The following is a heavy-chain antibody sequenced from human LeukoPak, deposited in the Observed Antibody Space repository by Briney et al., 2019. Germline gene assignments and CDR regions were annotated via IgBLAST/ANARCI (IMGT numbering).Heavy chain of an antibody. Sequence: ASVKVSCKASGYSFTSYGISWVRQAPGQGLEWMGWVSTYNANTNYALKLQGRVTLTTDTSTSTAYMELKSLRSDDTAVYYCAREECSIGVCYPSGYWGQGTLVTVSS. CDR2: VSTYNANT. V-gene: IGHV1-18*01. J-gene: IGHJ4*02. CDR3: AREECSIGVCYPSGY. CDR1: GYSFTSYG. D-gene: IGHD2-8*01.